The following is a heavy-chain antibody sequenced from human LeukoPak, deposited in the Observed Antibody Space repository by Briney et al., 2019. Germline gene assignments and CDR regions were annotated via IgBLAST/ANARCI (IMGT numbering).Heavy chain of an antibody. J-gene: IGHJ4*02. CDR1: GFTFGNHW. CDR2: INQDGSEN. Sequence: GGSLRVSCVGSGFTFGNHWMSWVRQAPGKGLEWVANINQDGSENFYADSLRGRFTISRDNAVKSLFLQIDSLRAEDTAVYYCAKDMGLGSYSGGFDYWGQGTLVTVSS. D-gene: IGHD1-26*01. CDR3: AKDMGLGSYSGGFDY. V-gene: IGHV3-7*01.